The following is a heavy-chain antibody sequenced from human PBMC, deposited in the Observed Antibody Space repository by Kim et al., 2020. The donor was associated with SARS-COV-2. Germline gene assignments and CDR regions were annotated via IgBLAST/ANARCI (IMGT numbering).Heavy chain of an antibody. J-gene: IGHJ6*02. Sequence: ASVKVSCKASGYTFTSYDINWVRQATGQGLEWMGWMNPNSGNTGYAQKFQGRVTMTRNTSISTAYMELSSLRSEDTAVYYCARGLEEYGDNYYYYYGMDVWGQGTTVTVSS. CDR1: GYTFTSYD. V-gene: IGHV1-8*01. D-gene: IGHD4-17*01. CDR2: MNPNSGNT. CDR3: ARGLEEYGDNYYYYYGMDV.